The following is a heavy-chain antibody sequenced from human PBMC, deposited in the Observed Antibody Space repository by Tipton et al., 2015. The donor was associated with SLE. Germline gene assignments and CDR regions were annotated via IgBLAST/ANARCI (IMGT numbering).Heavy chain of an antibody. CDR3: ARITVGQPDY. D-gene: IGHD3-10*01. CDR2: IHYSGST. Sequence: TLSLTCAVSGYSISSGYYCGWIRQPPGKGLEWIGSIHYSGSTNDNPSLKSRVTMSVDTSKNQFSLNLTSVTAADAAVYYCARITVGQPDYWGQGTLVTVSS. J-gene: IGHJ4*02. CDR1: GYSISSGYY. V-gene: IGHV4-38-2*01.